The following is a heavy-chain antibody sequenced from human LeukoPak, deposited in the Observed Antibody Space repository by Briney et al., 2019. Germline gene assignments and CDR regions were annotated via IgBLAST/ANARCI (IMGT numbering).Heavy chain of an antibody. V-gene: IGHV1-2*02. D-gene: IGHD3-10*01. CDR3: ARVPLITLVRGQFFDN. Sequence: ASVKVSCKASGYTFTDYYMHWVRQAPGQGLEWMGWINPNSGGTNYAQKFQGRVTMTSDTSISTAYMELSRLRSDDTAVYYCARVPLITLVRGQFFDNWGQGTLVTVSS. CDR1: GYTFTDYY. J-gene: IGHJ4*02. CDR2: INPNSGGT.